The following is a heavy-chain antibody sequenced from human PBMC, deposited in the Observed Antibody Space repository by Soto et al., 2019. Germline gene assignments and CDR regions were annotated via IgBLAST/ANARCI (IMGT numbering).Heavy chain of an antibody. J-gene: IGHJ6*01. CDR2: IIPIVGIA. Sequence: QVQLVQSGAEVKKPGSSVQVSCKASGGTLLSYTISWVRQAPGQGLEWMGGIIPIVGIANYAQKFQGRVTITADESTGVAYVELSSLRAEDAAVYYCAGGEGESSVENVWGQGPPVTVAS. CDR3: AGGEGESSVENV. CDR1: GGTLLSYT. D-gene: IGHD1-26*01. V-gene: IGHV1-69*01.